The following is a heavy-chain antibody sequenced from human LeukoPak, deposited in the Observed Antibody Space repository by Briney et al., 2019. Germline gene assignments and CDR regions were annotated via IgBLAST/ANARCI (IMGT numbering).Heavy chain of an antibody. CDR2: IYHSGST. J-gene: IGHJ4*02. D-gene: IGHD5-12*01. V-gene: IGHV4-30-2*01. Sequence: PSQTLSLTCAVSGGSISSGGYSWSWIRQPPGKGLEWIGYIYHSGSTYYNPSLKSRVTISVDRSGNQFSLKLSSVTAADTAVCYCARVATTYYFDYWGQGTLVTVSS. CDR1: GGSISSGGYS. CDR3: ARVATTYYFDY.